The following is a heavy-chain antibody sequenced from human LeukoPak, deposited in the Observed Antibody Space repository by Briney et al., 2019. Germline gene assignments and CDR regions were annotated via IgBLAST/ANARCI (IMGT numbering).Heavy chain of an antibody. CDR2: IRGRGDST. Sequence: GGSLRLSCAASGFTFSIYAMRWVRKAPGKGLEWVSDIRGRGDSTYYADSVDGRFTISRDDSKNTLDLPMNSLRAEDTAVYYCAKHYCSITTCYSWFDPWGQGTLVTVSS. CDR1: GFTFSIYA. CDR3: AKHYCSITTCYSWFDP. D-gene: IGHD2-2*02. J-gene: IGHJ5*02. V-gene: IGHV3-23*01.